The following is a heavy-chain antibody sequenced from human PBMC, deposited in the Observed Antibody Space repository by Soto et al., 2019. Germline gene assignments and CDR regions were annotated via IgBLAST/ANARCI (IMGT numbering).Heavy chain of an antibody. CDR2: IQSGGPT. Sequence: EVQLVESGGGLVQPGGSLRLSCAASGFTVSSKYMSWVRQAPGKGLEWVSLIQSGGPTYYADSVKGRFTISRDTSENTVHLQMDSLRAEDTAVYYCARDDVLCDGGRCYGVPLDVWGKGNTVTGSS. CDR1: GFTVSSKY. V-gene: IGHV3-66*01. CDR3: ARDDVLCDGGRCYGVPLDV. J-gene: IGHJ6*04. D-gene: IGHD2-15*01.